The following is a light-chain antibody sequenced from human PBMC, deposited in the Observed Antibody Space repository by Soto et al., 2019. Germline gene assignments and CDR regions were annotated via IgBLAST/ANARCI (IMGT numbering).Light chain of an antibody. CDR1: QRISTW. CDR3: QQSNTYSWT. CDR2: LAS. V-gene: IGKV1-5*03. J-gene: IGKJ1*01. Sequence: DIQMTQSPSTLSASVGDGVTITCRASQRISTWLAWYQQKPGKAPKLLIYLASSLESGVPSRFSGSGSGTEFTLTISNLQPDDFATYYCQQSNTYSWTFGQGTKVDIK.